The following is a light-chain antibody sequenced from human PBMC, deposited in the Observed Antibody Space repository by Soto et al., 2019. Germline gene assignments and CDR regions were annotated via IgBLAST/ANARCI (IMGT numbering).Light chain of an antibody. Sequence: EIVLTQSPDTLSLSPGERAILSCRASQSVSSRYLGWYQQKPGQAPRLLISDAANRATGTPDRFSGSGSGTEFTLTISRLEPEALAVYYCQQYGSSPYTFGQGTKLEIK. CDR1: QSVSSRY. CDR2: DAA. J-gene: IGKJ2*01. CDR3: QQYGSSPYT. V-gene: IGKV3-20*01.